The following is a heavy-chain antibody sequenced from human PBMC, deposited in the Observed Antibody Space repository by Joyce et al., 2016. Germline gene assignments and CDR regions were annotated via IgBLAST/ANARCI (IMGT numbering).Heavy chain of an antibody. D-gene: IGHD3-9*01. V-gene: IGHV3-21*01. Sequence: EVQLVESGGGLVKPGRSLRLSCAASGFTFSSYSMSWVRQAPGKGLEWVSSISSGSDYIYYADSVKGRFIISRDDASDSLYLRMSSVGVDDTGVYYCARDDRDYDVLTGYYNWFDPWGQGTLVTVSS. CDR2: ISSGSDYI. CDR1: GFTFSSYS. CDR3: ARDDRDYDVLTGYYNWFDP. J-gene: IGHJ5*02.